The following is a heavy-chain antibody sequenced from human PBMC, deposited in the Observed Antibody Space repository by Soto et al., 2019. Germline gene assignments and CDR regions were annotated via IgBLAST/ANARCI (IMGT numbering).Heavy chain of an antibody. Sequence: QVPLVQSGAEVKKPGASVKVSCKASGYTFTSYAMHWVRQAPGQRLEWMGWINAGNGNTKYSQKFQGRVTITRDTSASTAYMELSSLRSEDTAVYYCARSITMVRGARSNWFDPWGQGTLVTVSS. CDR2: INAGNGNT. D-gene: IGHD3-10*01. CDR3: ARSITMVRGARSNWFDP. V-gene: IGHV1-3*01. CDR1: GYTFTSYA. J-gene: IGHJ5*02.